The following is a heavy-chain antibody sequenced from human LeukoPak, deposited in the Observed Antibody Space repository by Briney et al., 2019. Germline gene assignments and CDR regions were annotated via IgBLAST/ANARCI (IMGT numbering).Heavy chain of an antibody. Sequence: GGSLRVSCTASGFAFDEHGMSWVRQVPGKGLEWVSGINWSGGSTGYADPLRGRFTISRDNAKNSLYLQMDSLRAEDTALYYYARAPITSPFYFDYWGQGTLVTVSS. D-gene: IGHD2-2*01. CDR3: ARAPITSPFYFDY. CDR2: INWSGGST. V-gene: IGHV3-20*04. CDR1: GFAFDEHG. J-gene: IGHJ4*02.